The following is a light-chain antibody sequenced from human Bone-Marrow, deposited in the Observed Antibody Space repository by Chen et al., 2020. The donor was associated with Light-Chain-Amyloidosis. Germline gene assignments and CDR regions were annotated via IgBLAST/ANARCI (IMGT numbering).Light chain of an antibody. CDR3: CSYQGCCNPYV. CDR2: EVT. J-gene: IGLJ1*01. V-gene: IGLV2-23*02. CDR1: SSDVGVYNL. Sequence: QSALTQPVSVSGSPGPSLTVHCAGTSSDVGVYNLVSWYQQHPGKAPKLMIYEVTKRPSGVSTRFSGSKSGNTASLTISGLQAEDEADYYCCSYQGCCNPYVFGTGTKVTVL.